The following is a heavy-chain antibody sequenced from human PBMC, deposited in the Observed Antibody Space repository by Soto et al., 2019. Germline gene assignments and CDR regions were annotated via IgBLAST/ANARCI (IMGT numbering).Heavy chain of an antibody. V-gene: IGHV3-30*03. CDR1: GFTFSSYG. D-gene: IGHD3-16*01. Sequence: GGSLRLSCAASGFTFSSYGMRWVRQAPGKGLEWVAVISYDGSNKYYADSVKGRFTISRDNAENSLYLQMNSLRAEDTALYYCAISQDRGGRTTFIYWGQGTQVTVSS. J-gene: IGHJ4*02. CDR2: ISYDGSNK. CDR3: AISQDRGGRTTFIY.